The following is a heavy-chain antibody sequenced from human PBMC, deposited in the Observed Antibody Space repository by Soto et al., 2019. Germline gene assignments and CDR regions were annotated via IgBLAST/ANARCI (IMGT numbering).Heavy chain of an antibody. D-gene: IGHD3-3*01. CDR3: AADRDYDFWSGYLKGGAFDI. V-gene: IGHV1-58*02. J-gene: IGHJ3*02. Sequence: GASVKVSCKASGFTFTSSAMQWVRQARGQRLEWIGWIVVGSGNTNYAQKFQERVTITRDMSTSTAYMELSSLRSEDTAAYYCAADRDYDFWSGYLKGGAFDIWGQGTMVTVSS. CDR1: GFTFTSSA. CDR2: IVVGSGNT.